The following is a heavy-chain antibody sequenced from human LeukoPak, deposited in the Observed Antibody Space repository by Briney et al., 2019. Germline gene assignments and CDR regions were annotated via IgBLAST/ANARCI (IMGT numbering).Heavy chain of an antibody. D-gene: IGHD5/OR15-5a*01. CDR1: GFTFSSYW. CDR2: IDQDGSHK. J-gene: IGHJ4*02. V-gene: IGHV3-7*03. Sequence: GGSLRLSCAASGFTFSSYWMSWVRQAPGKGLEWVASIDQDGSHKYYVDSVKGRLTISRDNTKNSLYLQMDTLKAEDTAVYYCAGEKGLRLRIDYWGQGTLVTVSS. CDR3: AGEKGLRLRIDY.